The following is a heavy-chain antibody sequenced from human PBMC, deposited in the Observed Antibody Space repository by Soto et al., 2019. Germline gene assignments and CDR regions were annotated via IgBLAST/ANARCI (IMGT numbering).Heavy chain of an antibody. J-gene: IGHJ4*02. V-gene: IGHV5-51*01. CDR1: GYIFIDYW. CDR2: VYPRDSDT. Sequence: GESLKISCKASGYIFIDYWIGWVRQMPGKGLEWMGRVYPRDSDTRYSASCQGQVTISADRSTGTAFLQCRSLKASDTALYYCARPPLPGYSIHFNSWGQGTLVTVSS. D-gene: IGHD2-15*01. CDR3: ARPPLPGYSIHFNS.